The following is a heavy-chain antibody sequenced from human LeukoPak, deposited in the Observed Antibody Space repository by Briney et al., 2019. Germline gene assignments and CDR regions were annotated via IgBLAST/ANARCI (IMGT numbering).Heavy chain of an antibody. Sequence: ASVKVSCKASGYTFTSYGISWVRQAPGQGLEWMGWISAYNGNTNYAQKLQGRVTMTTDTSTSTAYMELRSLRSDDTAVYYCARVSSIAVAEPSFDYWGQGTLVTVSS. V-gene: IGHV1-18*01. CDR1: GYTFTSYG. J-gene: IGHJ4*02. CDR2: ISAYNGNT. CDR3: ARVSSIAVAEPSFDY. D-gene: IGHD6-19*01.